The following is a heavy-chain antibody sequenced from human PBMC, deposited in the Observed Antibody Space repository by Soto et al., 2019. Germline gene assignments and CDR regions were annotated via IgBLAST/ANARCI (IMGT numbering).Heavy chain of an antibody. CDR1: GGSISSGGYY. D-gene: IGHD4-17*01. V-gene: IGHV4-31*03. CDR3: ARKTTEFFFDY. J-gene: IGHJ4*02. CDR2: IYYSGST. Sequence: PSETLSLTCTVSGGSISSGGYYWSWIRQHPGKGLEWIGYIYYSGSTYYNPSLKSRVTISVDTSKNQFSLKLSSVTAADTAVYYCARKTTEFFFDYWGQGTLVTVSS.